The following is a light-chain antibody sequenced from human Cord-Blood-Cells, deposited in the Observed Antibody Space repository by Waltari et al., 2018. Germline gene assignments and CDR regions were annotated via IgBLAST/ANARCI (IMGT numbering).Light chain of an antibody. J-gene: IGKJ3*01. Sequence: ELVMMQSPATLSVSPGERATPSCRASQGVSSNLAWYQQKPGQAPKLLIYGASTRATGIPARFSGSGSGTEFTLTISSLQSEDFAVYYCQQYNSWPPFTFGPGTKVDIK. CDR3: QQYNSWPPFT. V-gene: IGKV3-15*01. CDR1: QGVSSN. CDR2: GAS.